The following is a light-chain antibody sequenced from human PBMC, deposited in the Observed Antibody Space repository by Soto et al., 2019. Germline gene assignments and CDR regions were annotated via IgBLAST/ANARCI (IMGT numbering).Light chain of an antibody. CDR3: QQTDSTPYT. CDR2: TAG. J-gene: IGKJ2*01. Sequence: IQMTQSPSSLSASVGDRVTITCRASQRITTYLNWYQQKPGNAPKLLITTAGTLQRGVPSRFSGSGSGTDFTLTITSLQREDFATYFCQQTDSTPYTFGQGTKLEIK. CDR1: QRITTY. V-gene: IGKV1-39*01.